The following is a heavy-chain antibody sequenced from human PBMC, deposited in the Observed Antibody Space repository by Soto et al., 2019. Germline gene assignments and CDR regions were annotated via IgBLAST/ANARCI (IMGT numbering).Heavy chain of an antibody. Sequence: QLQLQESGPGLVKPSETLSLTCTVSGGSISSSSYYWGWIRQPPGKGLEWIGSIYYSGSTYYNPSLKSRVTISVDTSKNQFSLKLSSVTAADTAVYYCARHARELRWIDYWGQGTLVTVSS. CDR3: ARHARELRWIDY. CDR2: IYYSGST. D-gene: IGHD1-7*01. CDR1: GGSISSSSYY. V-gene: IGHV4-39*01. J-gene: IGHJ4*02.